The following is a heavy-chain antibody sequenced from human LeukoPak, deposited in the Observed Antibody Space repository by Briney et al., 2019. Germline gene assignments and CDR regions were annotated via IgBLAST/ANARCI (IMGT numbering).Heavy chain of an antibody. CDR3: AREDGTRFDY. CDR2: IYYSGST. CDR1: GGSVSSGSYY. J-gene: IGHJ4*02. Sequence: PSETLSLTCTVSGGSVSSGSYYWSWIRQPPGKGLEWIGYIYYSGSTNYSPSLKSRVTISVDTSKNQFSLKLSSVTAADTAVYYCAREDGTRFDYWGQGTLVTVSS. D-gene: IGHD2-2*01. V-gene: IGHV4-61*01.